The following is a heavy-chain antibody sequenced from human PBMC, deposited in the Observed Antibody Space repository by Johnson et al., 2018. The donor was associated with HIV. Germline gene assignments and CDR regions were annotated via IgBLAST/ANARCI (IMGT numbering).Heavy chain of an antibody. D-gene: IGHD2-2*01. Sequence: VQLVESGGGFVQPGGSLRLSCAASGFTVSSNYMSWVRQAPGKGLEWISYISSSGSTIYYADSVEGRFTISRDNAKNSLYLQMNSLRAEATAVYYCARNGLIPAAKGVAFDIWSQGTTVTVSS. J-gene: IGHJ3*02. CDR3: ARNGLIPAAKGVAFDI. CDR1: GFTVSSNY. V-gene: IGHV3-11*04. CDR2: ISSSGSTI.